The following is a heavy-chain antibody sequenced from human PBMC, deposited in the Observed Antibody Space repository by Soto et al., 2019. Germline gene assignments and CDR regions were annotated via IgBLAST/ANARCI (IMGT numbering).Heavy chain of an antibody. D-gene: IGHD2-2*01. CDR3: ARSHRYCSSTSCFRGVDY. J-gene: IGHJ4*02. CDR1: GGSISSGGYY. Sequence: QVQLQESGPGLVKPSQTLSLTCTVSGGSISSGGYYWSWIRQHPGKGLEWIGYIYYSGSTYYNPSLKSRVTISVDTSKNQISLKLSSVTAADTAVYYCARSHRYCSSTSCFRGVDYWGQGTLVTVSS. V-gene: IGHV4-31*03. CDR2: IYYSGST.